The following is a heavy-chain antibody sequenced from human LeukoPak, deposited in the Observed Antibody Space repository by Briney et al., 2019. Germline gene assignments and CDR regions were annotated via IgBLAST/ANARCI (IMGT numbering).Heavy chain of an antibody. Sequence: SSETLSLTCTVSGGSISSSSYYWGWIRQPPGKGLEWIGSIYYSGSTYYNPSLKSRVTISVDTSKNQFSLKLSSVTAADTAVYYCARGRGTNLGYCTNGVCYTASFDIWGQGTMVTVSS. CDR2: IYYSGST. CDR1: GGSISSSSYY. V-gene: IGHV4-39*07. CDR3: ARGRGTNLGYCTNGVCYTASFDI. D-gene: IGHD2-8*01. J-gene: IGHJ3*02.